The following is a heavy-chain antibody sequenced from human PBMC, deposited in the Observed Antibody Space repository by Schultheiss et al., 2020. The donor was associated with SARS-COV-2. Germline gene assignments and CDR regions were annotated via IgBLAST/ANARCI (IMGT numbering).Heavy chain of an antibody. D-gene: IGHD4-17*01. CDR1: GFTFDDYA. J-gene: IGHJ3*02. V-gene: IGHV3-9*01. CDR2: ISWNSGSI. Sequence: SLKISCAASGFTFDDYAMHWVRQAPGKGLEWVSGISWNSGSIGYADSVKGRFTISRDNAKNSLYLQMNSLRAEDTALYYCAKDTGPSATVTTAFDIWGQGTMVTVSS. CDR3: AKDTGPSATVTTAFDI.